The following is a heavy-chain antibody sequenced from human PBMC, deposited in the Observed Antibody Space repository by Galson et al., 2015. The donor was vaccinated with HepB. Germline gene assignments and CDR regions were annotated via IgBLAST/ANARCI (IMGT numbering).Heavy chain of an antibody. J-gene: IGHJ6*03. V-gene: IGHV3-23*01. CDR3: AKGGGTSFSYYYYMDV. D-gene: IGHD3-3*01. CDR1: GFTFSNYA. CDR2: TSAGGSST. Sequence: SLRLSCAASGFTFSNYAMNWARQTPGKGLEWVAATSAGGSSTYYADSVKGRFIISRDNSKNRLYLQMNSLRGEDTALYYCAKGGGTSFSYYYYMDVWGNGTTVTVSS.